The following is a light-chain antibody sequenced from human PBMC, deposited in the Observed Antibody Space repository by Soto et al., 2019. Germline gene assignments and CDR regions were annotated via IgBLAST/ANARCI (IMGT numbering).Light chain of an antibody. Sequence: IVLTQSPAALSSSPGEGATLSCGASQSVSSSYVAWYQHKPGLAPRLLIHDTSSRAIGIPDRFSGSKSGTNFTLTIRRMEPEDVGMYYCQQYGSSPITFGQGTRREIK. CDR2: DTS. CDR3: QQYGSSPIT. CDR1: QSVSSSY. J-gene: IGKJ5*01. V-gene: IGKV3D-20*01.